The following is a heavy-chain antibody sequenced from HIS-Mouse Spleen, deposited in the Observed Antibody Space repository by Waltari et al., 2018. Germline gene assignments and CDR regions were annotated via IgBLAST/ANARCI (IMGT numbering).Heavy chain of an antibody. V-gene: IGHV3-30-3*01. CDR2: ISYDGSNK. D-gene: IGHD3-22*01. CDR3: ARSMIVVVIPYFDY. CDR1: GFTFSSYA. Sequence: QVQLVESGGGVVQPGRSLRLSCAASGFTFSSYAMHWCRQAPGKGLEWVEVISYDGSNKYYADSVKGRFTISRDNSKNTLYLQMNSLRAEDTAVYYCARSMIVVVIPYFDYWGQGTLVTVSS. J-gene: IGHJ4*02.